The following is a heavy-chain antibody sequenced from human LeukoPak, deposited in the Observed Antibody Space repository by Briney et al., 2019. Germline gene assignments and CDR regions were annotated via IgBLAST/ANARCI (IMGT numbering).Heavy chain of an antibody. D-gene: IGHD6-19*01. CDR1: GFNFSDYY. Sequence: GGSLRLSCEASGFNFSDYYMSWIRQAPGKGLEWLSYISTSSNTIYYAESVKGRFTISRDNAKNSLYPQMNSPRAEDTAVYYCAREGQWRSFDIWGQGTMVTVSS. CDR3: AREGQWRSFDI. V-gene: IGHV3-11*04. J-gene: IGHJ3*02. CDR2: ISTSSNTI.